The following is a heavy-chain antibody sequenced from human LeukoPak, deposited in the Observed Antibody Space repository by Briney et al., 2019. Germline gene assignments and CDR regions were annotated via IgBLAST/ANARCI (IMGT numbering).Heavy chain of an antibody. CDR1: GFTFTTYA. CDR3: AAAFYFDSSGPSWYFDL. D-gene: IGHD3-22*01. J-gene: IGHJ2*01. CDR2: ICGSGGST. Sequence: GGSLRLSCAASGFTFTTYAMNWVRQAPGKGLEWVSVICGSGGSTYYADSVKGRFTISRDNSKNTLYLEVNSLRAEDTAVYYCAAAFYFDSSGPSWYFDLWGRGTLVTVSS. V-gene: IGHV3-23*01.